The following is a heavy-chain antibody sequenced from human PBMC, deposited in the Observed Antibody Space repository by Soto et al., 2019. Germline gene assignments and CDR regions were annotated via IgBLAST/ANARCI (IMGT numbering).Heavy chain of an antibody. CDR3: ARHRDPTIFGVLFPFAP. V-gene: IGHV4-39*01. J-gene: IGHJ5*02. CDR1: GGSISSSSYY. D-gene: IGHD3-3*01. Sequence: PSETLSLACTVSGGSISSSSYYWGWIRQPPGKGLEWIGSIYYSGSTYYNPSLKSRVTISVDTSKNQFSLKLSSVTAADTAVYYFARHRDPTIFGVLFPFAPWGQGTLVTVSS. CDR2: IYYSGST.